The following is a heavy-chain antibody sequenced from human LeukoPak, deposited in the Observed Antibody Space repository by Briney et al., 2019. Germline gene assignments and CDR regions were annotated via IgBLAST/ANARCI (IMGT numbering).Heavy chain of an antibody. V-gene: IGHV3-48*01. Sequence: GGSLRLSCAASGFTFSDYSMNWVRQAPGKGLEWISYIGIDSGNTNYADSVKGRFTISGDKAKNSLYLQVNSLRVEDTAVYYCARDYKYAFDNWGQGTLVTVSS. J-gene: IGHJ4*02. CDR3: ARDYKYAFDN. D-gene: IGHD5-24*01. CDR1: GFTFSDYS. CDR2: IGIDSGNT.